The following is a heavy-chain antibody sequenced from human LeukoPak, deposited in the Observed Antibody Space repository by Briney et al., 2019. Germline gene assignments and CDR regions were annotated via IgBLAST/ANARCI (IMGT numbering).Heavy chain of an antibody. Sequence: TGGSLRLSCAASGFTFSSYWMSWVRQAPGKGLEWVANIKQDGSEKYYVDSVKGRFTISRDNAKNSLYLQMNSLRAEDTAVHYCARVWGVTMVRGVIHWGQGTLVTVSS. CDR3: ARVWGVTMVRGVIH. V-gene: IGHV3-7*01. J-gene: IGHJ4*02. D-gene: IGHD3-10*01. CDR1: GFTFSSYW. CDR2: IKQDGSEK.